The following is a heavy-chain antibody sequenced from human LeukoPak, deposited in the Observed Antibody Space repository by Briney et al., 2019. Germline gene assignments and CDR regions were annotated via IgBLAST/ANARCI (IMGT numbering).Heavy chain of an antibody. J-gene: IGHJ6*02. CDR1: GYTFTSYA. D-gene: IGHD3-22*01. CDR3: ARDGRVITGYYYYYGMDV. Sequence: ASVKVSCKASGYTFTSYAMNWVRQAPGQGLEWMGWINTNTGNPKYAQGFTGRFVFSLDTSVSTAYLQISSLKAEDTAVYYCARDGRVITGYYYYYGMDVWGQGTTVTVSS. CDR2: INTNTGNP. V-gene: IGHV7-4-1*02.